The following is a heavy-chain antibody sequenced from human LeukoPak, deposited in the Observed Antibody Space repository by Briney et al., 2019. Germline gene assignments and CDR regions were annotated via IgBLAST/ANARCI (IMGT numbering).Heavy chain of an antibody. Sequence: PSQTLSLTCTVSGGSISSGSYYWSWIRQPAGKGLEWIGRIYTSGSTKYNPSLKSRVTMSVDTSKNQFSLKLSSVTAADTAVYYCARDSSGYYSDYFDYWGQGTLVTVSS. CDR3: ARDSSGYYSDYFDY. CDR1: GGSISSGSYY. CDR2: IYTSGST. D-gene: IGHD3-22*01. V-gene: IGHV4-61*02. J-gene: IGHJ4*02.